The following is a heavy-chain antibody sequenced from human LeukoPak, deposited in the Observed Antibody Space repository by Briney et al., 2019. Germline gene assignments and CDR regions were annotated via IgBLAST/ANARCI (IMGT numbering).Heavy chain of an antibody. CDR1: AFIFSGHW. Sequence: PGGSLRLSCEGSAFIFSGHWMNWVRQPPGKGLEWIGEINDSGSTNYIPSLKSRVTISVDTSNNRVSLKVDSVTAADTAVYYCARRAGYDYSQIDHWGRGTLVTVSS. J-gene: IGHJ4*02. V-gene: IGHV4-34*01. CDR2: INDSGST. D-gene: IGHD4-11*01. CDR3: ARRAGYDYSQIDH.